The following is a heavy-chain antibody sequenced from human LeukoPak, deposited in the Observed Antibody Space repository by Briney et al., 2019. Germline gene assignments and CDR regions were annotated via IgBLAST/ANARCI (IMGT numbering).Heavy chain of an antibody. J-gene: IGHJ4*02. CDR3: ARGVSSFWSGYYRY. CDR1: GGTFSSYA. Sequence: SVKVSCKASGGTFSSYAISWVRQAPGQGLEWMGGIIPIFGTANYAQKFRGRVTITADESTSTAYMELSSLRSEDTAVYYCARGVSSFWSGYYRYWGQGTLVTVSS. V-gene: IGHV1-69*13. D-gene: IGHD3-3*01. CDR2: IIPIFGTA.